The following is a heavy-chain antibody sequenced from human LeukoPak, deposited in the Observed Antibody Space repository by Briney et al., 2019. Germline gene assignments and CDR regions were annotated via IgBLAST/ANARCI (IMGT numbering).Heavy chain of an antibody. CDR1: GGSISSSSYY. Sequence: SSETLSLTCTVSGGSISSSSYYWGWIRQPPGKGLEWIGSIYYSGSTYYNPSLKSRVTISVDTSKNQFSLKLSSVTAADTAVYYCARDQQGSGWYTQRDAFDIWGQGTMVTVSS. CDR3: ARDQQGSGWYTQRDAFDI. D-gene: IGHD6-19*01. CDR2: IYYSGST. V-gene: IGHV4-39*02. J-gene: IGHJ3*02.